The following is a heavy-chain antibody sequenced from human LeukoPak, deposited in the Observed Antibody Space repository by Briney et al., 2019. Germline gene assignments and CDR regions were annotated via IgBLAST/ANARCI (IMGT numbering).Heavy chain of an antibody. CDR2: IYYTGST. CDR1: GGSINNYY. J-gene: IGHJ4*02. D-gene: IGHD5-24*01. Sequence: SETLSLTCTVSGGSINNYYWSWIRQPPGKGLEWIGYIYYTGSTNYNPSLKSRVTISVDTSKNQFSLKMSAVTAADTAVYYCARGRDGYIFDFWGQGTLVTVSS. V-gene: IGHV4-59*01. CDR3: ARGRDGYIFDF.